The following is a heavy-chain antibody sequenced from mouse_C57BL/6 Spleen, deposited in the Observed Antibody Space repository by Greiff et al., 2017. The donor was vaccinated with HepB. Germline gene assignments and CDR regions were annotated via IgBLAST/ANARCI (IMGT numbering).Heavy chain of an antibody. D-gene: IGHD1-1*01. V-gene: IGHV1-15*01. CDR1: GYTFTDYE. J-gene: IGHJ2*01. CDR3: TRSLNYYGSSEYYFDY. CDR2: IDPETGGT. Sequence: QVQLQQSGAELVRPGASVTLSCKASGYTFTDYEMHWVKQTPVHGLEWIGAIDPETGGTAYNQKFKGKAILTADKSSSTAYMELRSLTSEDSAVYYCTRSLNYYGSSEYYFDYWGQGTTLTVSS.